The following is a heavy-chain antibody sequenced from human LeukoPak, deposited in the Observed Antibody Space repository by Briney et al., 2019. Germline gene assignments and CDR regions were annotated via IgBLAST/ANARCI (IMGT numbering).Heavy chain of an antibody. V-gene: IGHV4-39*01. CDR2: IYYSGST. CDR1: GXSISXSXXY. D-gene: IGHD2-15*01. J-gene: IGHJ4*02. CDR3: ARHHGISVLYYFDY. Sequence: SXXLSLTCXVSGXSISXSXXYWGWIRQSPXKGLXWIGSIYYSGSTYYNPSLKSRVTISVDTSKNQFSLKLSSVTAADTAVYYCARHHGISVLYYFDYWGQGTLVTVSS.